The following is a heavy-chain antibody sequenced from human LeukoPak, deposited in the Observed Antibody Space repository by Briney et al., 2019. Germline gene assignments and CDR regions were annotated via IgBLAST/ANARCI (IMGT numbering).Heavy chain of an antibody. J-gene: IGHJ4*02. CDR3: TRAAGELLPFDYFDY. Sequence: GGSLKLSCVASGFSFSGSAVHWVRQASGKGLEWVGRIRSKAHNYATEYAASVKGRFTISRDDSENTAYLQMNSLQTEDTAVYYCTRAAGELLPFDYFDYWGQGTLVTVSS. V-gene: IGHV3-73*01. CDR1: GFSFSGSA. D-gene: IGHD3-10*01. CDR2: IRSKAHNYAT.